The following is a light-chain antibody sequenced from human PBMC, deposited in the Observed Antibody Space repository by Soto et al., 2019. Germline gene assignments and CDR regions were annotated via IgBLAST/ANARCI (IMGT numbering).Light chain of an antibody. CDR1: SSDVGGYNY. Sequence: QSALTQPRSVSGSPGQSITISCTGTSSDVGGYNYVSWYRQHPGKAPKLMIYDVSKRPSGVPDRFSGSKSGNTAPLTISGLQAEDEADYYCCSYAGSYTHYVFGTGTKLTVL. CDR2: DVS. CDR3: CSYAGSYTHYV. J-gene: IGLJ1*01. V-gene: IGLV2-11*01.